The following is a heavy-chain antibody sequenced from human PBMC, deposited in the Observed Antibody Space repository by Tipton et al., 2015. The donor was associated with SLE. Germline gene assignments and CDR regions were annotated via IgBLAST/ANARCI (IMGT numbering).Heavy chain of an antibody. D-gene: IGHD3-16*01. CDR2: IRSDTSI. CDR3: ARGGSDY. V-gene: IGHV3-48*03. CDR1: GFNFRDYE. J-gene: IGHJ4*02. Sequence: GSLRLSCAASGFNFRDYEMNWVRQAPGKGLEWISYIRSDTSISYADSVKGRFTISRDNSKNTLYLQMNSLRDEDTAVYYCARGGSDYWGQGTLVTVSS.